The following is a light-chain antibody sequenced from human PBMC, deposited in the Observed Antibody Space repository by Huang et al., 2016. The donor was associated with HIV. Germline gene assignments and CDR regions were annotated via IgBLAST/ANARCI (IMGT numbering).Light chain of an antibody. Sequence: DIQLTQSPSAMSASVGDRVSITCRASQDISNYLAWFQQKPGGAPKRLIYAASSLQSCVPSGFSASGSGTKFTLKISGLQPEDFATYYCLQHHGYPRTFGQGTKV. J-gene: IGKJ1*01. CDR2: AAS. V-gene: IGKV1-17*03. CDR1: QDISNY. CDR3: LQHHGYPRT.